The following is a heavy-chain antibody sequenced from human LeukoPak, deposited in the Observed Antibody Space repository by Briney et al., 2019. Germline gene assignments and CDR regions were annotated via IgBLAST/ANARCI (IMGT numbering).Heavy chain of an antibody. D-gene: IGHD6-6*01. CDR2: ISWNSGSI. V-gene: IGHV3-9*03. CDR1: GFTFDDYA. Sequence: PGRSLRLSCAASGFTFDDYAMHWVRQAPGKCLEWVSGISWNSGSIGYADSVKGRFTISRDNAKNSLYLQMNSLRAEDMALYYCAQGAHSSSGYYFDYWGQGTLVTVSS. J-gene: IGHJ4*02. CDR3: AQGAHSSSGYYFDY.